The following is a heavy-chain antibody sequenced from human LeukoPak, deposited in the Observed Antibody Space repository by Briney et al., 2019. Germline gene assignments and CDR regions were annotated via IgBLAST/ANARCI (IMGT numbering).Heavy chain of an antibody. Sequence: SETLSLTCTVSGGSISSSSYYWGWIRQPPGKGLEWIGSIYYSGSTYYNPSLKSRVTISVDTSKNQFSLKLSSVTAADTAVYYCARDKLGAGSAFDIWGQGTMVTVSS. V-gene: IGHV4-39*07. CDR1: GGSISSSSYY. CDR2: IYYSGST. CDR3: ARDKLGAGSAFDI. D-gene: IGHD3-16*01. J-gene: IGHJ3*02.